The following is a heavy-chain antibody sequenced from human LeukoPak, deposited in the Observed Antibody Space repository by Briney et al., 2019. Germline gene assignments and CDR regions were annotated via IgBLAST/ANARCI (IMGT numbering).Heavy chain of an antibody. CDR3: ARDSIYDFWFPY. V-gene: IGHV3-21*01. CDR2: ISSSSSYI. CDR1: GFTFSSYS. Sequence: GGSLRLSCAASGFTFSSYSMNWVRRAPGKGLEWVSSISSSSSYIYYADSVKGRFTISRDNAKNSLYLQMNSLRAEDTAVYYCARDSIYDFWFPYWGQGTLVTVSS. D-gene: IGHD3-3*01. J-gene: IGHJ4*02.